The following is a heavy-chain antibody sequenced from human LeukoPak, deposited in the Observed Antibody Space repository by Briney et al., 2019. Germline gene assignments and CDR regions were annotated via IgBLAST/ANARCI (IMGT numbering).Heavy chain of an antibody. V-gene: IGHV3-7*03. CDR1: GFTFSSYW. Sequence: GGSLRLSCAASGFTFSSYWMSWVRQAPGKGLEWVANIKQDGSEKYYVDSVKGRFTISRDNAKNSLYLQMNSLKTEDTAVYYCAHGLWHYDAFDVWGQGTMVTVSS. J-gene: IGHJ3*01. D-gene: IGHD3-10*01. CDR3: AHGLWHYDAFDV. CDR2: IKQDGSEK.